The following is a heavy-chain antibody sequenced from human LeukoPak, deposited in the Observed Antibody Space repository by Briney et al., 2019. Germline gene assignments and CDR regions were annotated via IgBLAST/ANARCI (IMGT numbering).Heavy chain of an antibody. J-gene: IGHJ2*01. Sequence: GGSLRLSCVASGFTFSSYSMNWVRQAPGKGQEWLSYISSNSDPIYYADSVKGRFTISRDNAKNSLYLQMNSLRDEDTAVYYCTRDLWPPKWYFGLWGRGTPVTVSS. CDR2: ISSNSDPI. D-gene: IGHD2/OR15-2a*01. V-gene: IGHV3-48*02. CDR1: GFTFSSYS. CDR3: TRDLWPPKWYFGL.